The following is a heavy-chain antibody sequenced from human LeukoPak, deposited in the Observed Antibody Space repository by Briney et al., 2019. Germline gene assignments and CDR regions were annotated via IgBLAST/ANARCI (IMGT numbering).Heavy chain of an antibody. CDR1: GFTFSSYA. CDR3: AKAYTGYSSGWPSY. V-gene: IGHV3-23*01. CDR2: ISGSGGST. J-gene: IGHJ4*02. Sequence: GGSLRLSCAASGFTFSSYAMSWVRQAPGKGLEWVSAISGSGGSTYYADSVKGRFTISRDSSKNTLYLQMNSLRAEDTAVYYCAKAYTGYSSGWPSYWGQGTLVTVSS. D-gene: IGHD6-19*01.